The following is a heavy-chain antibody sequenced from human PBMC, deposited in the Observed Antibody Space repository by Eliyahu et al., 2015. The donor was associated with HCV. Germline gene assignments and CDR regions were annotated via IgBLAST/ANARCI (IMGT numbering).Heavy chain of an antibody. J-gene: IGHJ2*01. CDR1: GASISSGYYX. CDR2: IAHSGST. D-gene: IGHD1-26*01. CDR3: ARFIGNWDWYSDL. Sequence: QVQLQEAGPGLVKPSQTLSLICSVSGASISSGYYXWSWIRQAPGEGLEWIGCIAHSGSTYYNPSFKSRIVISKDTSKNQFSLRLTSVTAADTAVYHCARFIGNWDWYSDLWSRGTLVTVSS. V-gene: IGHV4-30-4*01.